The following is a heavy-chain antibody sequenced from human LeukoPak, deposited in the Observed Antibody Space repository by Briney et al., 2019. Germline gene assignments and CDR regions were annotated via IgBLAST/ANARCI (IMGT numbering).Heavy chain of an antibody. J-gene: IGHJ4*02. D-gene: IGHD5-24*01. CDR2: IYYSGST. Sequence: SETLSLTCTVSGGSISSYYWSWIRQPPGKGLEWIGYIYYSGSTNYNPSLKSRVTISVDTSKNQFSLKLSSVTAADTAVYYCAGSEGDGYNYKVDYWGQGTLVTVSS. V-gene: IGHV4-59*08. CDR3: AGSEGDGYNYKVDY. CDR1: GGSISSYY.